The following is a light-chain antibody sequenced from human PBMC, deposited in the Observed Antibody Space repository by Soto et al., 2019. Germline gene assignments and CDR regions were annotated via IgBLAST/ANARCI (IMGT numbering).Light chain of an antibody. Sequence: DIQMTQSPSSLSASVGDRVTISCRASQSINRYLNWYQQKPGKAPKLLIYAASNLQRGVPSRFSGSGSGTDFSLTISSLQPEDFAHYYCQQSYSRPYTFGQGTKLYIK. CDR1: QSINRY. V-gene: IGKV1-39*01. J-gene: IGKJ2*01. CDR2: AAS. CDR3: QQSYSRPYT.